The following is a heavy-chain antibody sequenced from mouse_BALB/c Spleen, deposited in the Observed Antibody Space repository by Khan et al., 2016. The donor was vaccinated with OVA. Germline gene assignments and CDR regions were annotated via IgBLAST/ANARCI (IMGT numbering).Heavy chain of an antibody. CDR2: IYPGSGNA. J-gene: IGHJ2*01. D-gene: IGHD2-3*01. CDR3: ARGDGYYVYFDY. Sequence: VQLQQSGPELVKPGASVKMSCKASGYTFTYYVITWVKQSTGQGLEWIGEIYPGSGNAYYNERFKGKVTLTADKSSTTTHMQLSSLTSEDAAVYYCARGDGYYVYFDYWGQGTTLTVSS. CDR1: GYTFTYYV. V-gene: IGHV1-81*01.